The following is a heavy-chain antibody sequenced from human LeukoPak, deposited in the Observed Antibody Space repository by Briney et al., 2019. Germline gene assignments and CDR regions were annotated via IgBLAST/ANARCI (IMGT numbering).Heavy chain of an antibody. CDR2: INHSGST. V-gene: IGHV4-34*01. CDR3: ARGLSMTTVTPFDY. CDR1: GGSFSRYY. Sequence: PSETQSLTCAVYGGSFSRYYWSWIRQPPGKGLEWIGEINHSGSTNYNPSLKSRVTISVDTSKNQFSLKLSSVTAADTAVYYCARGLSMTTVTPFDYWGQGTLVTVSS. J-gene: IGHJ4*02. D-gene: IGHD4-17*01.